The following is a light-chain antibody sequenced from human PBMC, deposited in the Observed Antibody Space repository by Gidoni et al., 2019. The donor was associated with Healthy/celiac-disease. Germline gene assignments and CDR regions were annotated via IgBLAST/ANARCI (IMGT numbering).Light chain of an antibody. CDR2: GAS. J-gene: IGKJ1*01. CDR3: QQYGSSLWT. V-gene: IGKV3-20*01. CDR1: QSVSSSY. Sequence: EIVLTQSPGTLSLSPGERATLSCRASQSVSSSYLAWYQQKPGQAPRLLIYGASSRATGIPDRFSGSGSGTDFTLTISRLVPEDFAVYYWQQYGSSLWTFGQGTKVEIK.